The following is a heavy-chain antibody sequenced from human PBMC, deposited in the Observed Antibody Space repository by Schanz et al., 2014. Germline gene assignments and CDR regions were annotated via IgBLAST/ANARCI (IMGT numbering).Heavy chain of an antibody. D-gene: IGHD3-10*01. V-gene: IGHV3-23*01. J-gene: IGHJ4*02. CDR2: MNESHSTI. CDR3: AKYRCYYRVSGSYRELEY. CDR1: GFTFSSYA. Sequence: EVQLLESGGGLVQPGGSLRLSCAASGFTFSSYAMSWVRQARGKGLEWVSAMNESHSTIYYADSVRGRFTISRDNAENTLFLQMNSLRAEDTAVYYCAKYRCYYRVSGSYRELEYWGQGTLVTVSS.